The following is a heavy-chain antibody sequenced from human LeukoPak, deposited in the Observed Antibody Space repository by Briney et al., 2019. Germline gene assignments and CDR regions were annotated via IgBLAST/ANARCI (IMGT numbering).Heavy chain of an antibody. V-gene: IGHV5-51*01. J-gene: IGHJ4*02. Sequence: GESLKISCQGSGYSFSTYWIGWVRQMPGKGLEWMGIIYPGDSDTRYSPSFQGQVTISVDKSISTAYLQWSSLKASDTAMYYCARRFGYNSGWYDYWGQGTLVTVSS. CDR2: IYPGDSDT. D-gene: IGHD6-19*01. CDR1: GYSFSTYW. CDR3: ARRFGYNSGWYDY.